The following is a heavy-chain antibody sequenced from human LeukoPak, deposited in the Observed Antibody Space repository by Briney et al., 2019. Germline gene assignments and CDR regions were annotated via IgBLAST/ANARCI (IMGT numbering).Heavy chain of an antibody. CDR3: ARVRSVSNWLDP. CDR1: VGYISSSTYY. CDR2: IYYSGRT. D-gene: IGHD6-19*01. V-gene: IGHV4-39*01. Sequence: PSETLSLTCTVSVGYISSSTYYWGWIRQPPGKGLEWIVSIYYSGRTYYNPSLKSRVTISVDTSNNQFSLILSSVTSTDTAIYYCARVRSVSNWLDPWGQGTLVTVSS. J-gene: IGHJ5*02.